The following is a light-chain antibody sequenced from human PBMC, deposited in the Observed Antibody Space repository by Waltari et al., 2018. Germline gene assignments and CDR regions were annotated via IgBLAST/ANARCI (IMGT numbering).Light chain of an antibody. V-gene: IGKV3-20*01. CDR2: RAS. J-gene: IGKJ1*01. Sequence: EIVLTHSPGTASLSPGERVTLFCRASQSVGSSSLAWYQQKPGQAPRLVIYRASRRATGIPDRFSGSGSGTDFSLTISRLEPEDFAVYYCQQHGTLPATFGQGTKVEIK. CDR3: QQHGTLPAT. CDR1: QSVGSSS.